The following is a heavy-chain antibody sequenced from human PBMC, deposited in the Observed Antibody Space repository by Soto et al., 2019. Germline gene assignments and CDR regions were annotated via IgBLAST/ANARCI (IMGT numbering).Heavy chain of an antibody. D-gene: IGHD4-4*01. CDR1: GYTFTSYG. CDR2: ISAYNGNT. J-gene: IGHJ6*02. Sequence: QVQLVQSGAEVKKPGASVKVSCKASGYTFTSYGISWVRQAPGQGLEWMGWISAYNGNTNYAQKLQGRVTMTTDTSTSTDYMDERSLRSDDTSVYYCVRVRGVDYKYFYGMYVWGQWTTVTFSS. CDR3: VRVRGVDYKYFYGMYV. V-gene: IGHV1-18*01.